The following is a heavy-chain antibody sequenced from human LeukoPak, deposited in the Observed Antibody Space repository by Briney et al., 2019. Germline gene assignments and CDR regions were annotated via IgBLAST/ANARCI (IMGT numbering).Heavy chain of an antibody. Sequence: ASVKVSCKASGYTFTSYYMHWVRQAPGQGLEWMGIINPSGGSTSYAQKFQGRVTMTRDMSTSTVYMELSSLRSEDTAVYYCARVAWTWFGELIHQNAFDIWGQGTMVTVSS. CDR2: INPSGGST. CDR3: ARVAWTWFGELIHQNAFDI. V-gene: IGHV1-46*01. J-gene: IGHJ3*02. CDR1: GYTFTSYY. D-gene: IGHD3-10*01.